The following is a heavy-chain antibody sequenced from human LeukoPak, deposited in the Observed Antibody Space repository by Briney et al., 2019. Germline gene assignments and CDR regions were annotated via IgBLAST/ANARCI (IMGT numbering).Heavy chain of an antibody. D-gene: IGHD3-10*01. Sequence: GGSLRLSCAASGFTVSSNYMSWVRQAPGKGLEWVSVIYSGGSTYYADSVKGRFTISRDNSKNTMYLQMNSMSAEDTAVYYCARRGSGSGYYYWGQGTLVTVSS. CDR3: ARRGSGSGYYY. CDR2: IYSGGST. J-gene: IGHJ4*02. CDR1: GFTVSSNY. V-gene: IGHV3-66*04.